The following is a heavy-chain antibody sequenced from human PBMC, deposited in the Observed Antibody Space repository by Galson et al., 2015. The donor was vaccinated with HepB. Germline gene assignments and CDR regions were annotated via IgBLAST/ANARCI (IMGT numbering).Heavy chain of an antibody. J-gene: IGHJ5*02. Sequence: SLRLSCAASGFTFSGYSMNWVRQAPGKGLEWVSSISSSSSYIYYADSVKGRFTISRDNAKNPLYLQMNSLRAEDTAVYYCARDQWFGELLYNLVGGATWFDPWGQGTLVTVSS. CDR1: GFTFSGYS. D-gene: IGHD3-10*01. V-gene: IGHV3-21*01. CDR3: ARDQWFGELLYNLVGGATWFDP. CDR2: ISSSSSYI.